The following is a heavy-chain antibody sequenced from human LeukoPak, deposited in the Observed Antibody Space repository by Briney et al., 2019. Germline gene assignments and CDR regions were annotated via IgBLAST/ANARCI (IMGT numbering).Heavy chain of an antibody. J-gene: IGHJ4*02. Sequence: GGSLRLSCSASGFTFSSYTMHWVRQAPGKGLEYVSAISPNGSSTYYGDSVKGRFTISRDNSKKTLYLQMSSLRAEDTAVYYCVKTIAVAGNFDYWGQGTLVTVS. CDR2: ISPNGSST. CDR1: GFTFSSYT. CDR3: VKTIAVAGNFDY. V-gene: IGHV3-64D*09. D-gene: IGHD6-13*01.